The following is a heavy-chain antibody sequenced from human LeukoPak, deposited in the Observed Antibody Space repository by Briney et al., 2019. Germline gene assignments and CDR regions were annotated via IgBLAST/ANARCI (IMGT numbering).Heavy chain of an antibody. CDR1: GFIVSNNY. J-gene: IGHJ4*02. CDR3: ARVRGQYFFDY. D-gene: IGHD3-16*01. CDR2: IYSGGST. V-gene: IGHV3-53*04. Sequence: GGSLRLSCAASGFIVSNNYMSWVHQAPGKGLEWVSVIYSGGSTFYADSVEGRFTISRHNSKNTVYLQMNSLRAEDTAVYYCARVRGQYFFDYWGQGILVTVSS.